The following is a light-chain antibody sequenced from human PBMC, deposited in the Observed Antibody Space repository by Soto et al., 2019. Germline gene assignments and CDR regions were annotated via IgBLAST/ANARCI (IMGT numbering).Light chain of an antibody. CDR1: QGIGNY. Sequence: DIQMTQSPSSLSASVGDRVTITCRASQGIGNYLAWYQQKPGKVPKLLIYTSSTLQSGVPSRFSGSGSGTDFTLTISSLEPEDFAAYYCQQRSNWPPITFGQGTRLEI. V-gene: IGKV1-27*01. CDR2: TSS. J-gene: IGKJ5*01. CDR3: QQRSNWPPIT.